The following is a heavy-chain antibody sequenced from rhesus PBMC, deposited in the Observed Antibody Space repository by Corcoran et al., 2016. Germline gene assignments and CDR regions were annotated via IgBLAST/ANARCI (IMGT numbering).Heavy chain of an antibody. D-gene: IGHD6-13*01. CDR2: IGGSSGST. CDR1: GGSISGSY. J-gene: IGHJ4*01. V-gene: IGHV4-165*02. CDR3: ARKGRYSSLPYFDY. Sequence: QVQLQESGPGLVKPAETLSLTCAVSGGSISGSYWNWNRPPPRKGLEVSGEIGGSSGSTYYNPSHKSRVTISTDTSKNQFSLELSSVTAADTAVYYCARKGRYSSLPYFDYWGQGVLVTVSS.